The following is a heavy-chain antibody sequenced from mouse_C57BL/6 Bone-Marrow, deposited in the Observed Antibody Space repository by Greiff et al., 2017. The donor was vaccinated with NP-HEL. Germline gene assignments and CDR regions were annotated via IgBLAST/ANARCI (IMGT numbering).Heavy chain of an antibody. V-gene: IGHV5-16*01. CDR2: INYDGSST. J-gene: IGHJ1*03. Sequence: EVKLMESEGGLVQPGSSMKLSCTASGFTFSDYYMAWVRQVPEKGLEWVANINYDGSSTYYLDSLKSRFIISRDNAKNILYLQMSSLKSEDTATYYCAREDLPWYFDVWGTGTTVTVSS. CDR3: AREDLPWYFDV. CDR1: GFTFSDYY.